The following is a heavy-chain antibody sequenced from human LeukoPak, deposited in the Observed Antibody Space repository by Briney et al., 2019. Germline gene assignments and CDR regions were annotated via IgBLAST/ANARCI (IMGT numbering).Heavy chain of an antibody. CDR3: ARGDFCSKSNCYLRSMDV. Sequence: SETLSLTCSVSGGSISDYYWNWIRQPPGKGLEWIGYIYYSGSTTYNPSLKSRVTMSVDTAKNQFSLKVRSVTAADTAVYYCARGDFCSKSNCYLRSMDVWGKGTTVTVSS. CDR1: GGSISDYY. CDR2: IYYSGST. J-gene: IGHJ6*03. D-gene: IGHD3-3*01. V-gene: IGHV4-59*01.